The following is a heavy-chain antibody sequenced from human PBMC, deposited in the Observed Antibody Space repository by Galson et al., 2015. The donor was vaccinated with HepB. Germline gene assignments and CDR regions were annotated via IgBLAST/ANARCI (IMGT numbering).Heavy chain of an antibody. V-gene: IGHV3-74*01. CDR3: AKEEGYIFGLPDY. J-gene: IGHJ4*02. CDR1: GFTFSSYW. D-gene: IGHD3-3*02. CDR2: ISSDGSSI. Sequence: SLRLSCAASGFTFSSYWMHWVRQAPGKGPVWVSRISSDGSSISYADSVKGRFTTSRDNAKNTLYLQMNSLRAEDTAVYYCAKEEGYIFGLPDYWGQGVLVTVSS.